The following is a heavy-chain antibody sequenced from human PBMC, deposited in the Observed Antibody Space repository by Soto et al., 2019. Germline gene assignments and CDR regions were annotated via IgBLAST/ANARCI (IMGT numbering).Heavy chain of an antibody. CDR2: INHSGST. CDR3: ARDYYGSGSYYMRYYYYGMDV. Sequence: PSETLSLTCTVSGGSIRSRTYYWGWIRQPPGKGLEWIGEINHSGSTNYKPSLKSQVTISVDTSKNHFSLKLSSVTAADTAVYYCARDYYGSGSYYMRYYYYGMDVWGQGTTFTVSS. J-gene: IGHJ6*02. V-gene: IGHV4-39*07. CDR1: GGSIRSRTYY. D-gene: IGHD3-10*01.